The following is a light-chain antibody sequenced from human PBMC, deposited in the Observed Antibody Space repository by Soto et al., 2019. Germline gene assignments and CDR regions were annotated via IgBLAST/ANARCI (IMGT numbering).Light chain of an antibody. CDR2: DNH. CDR1: SYNIGINT. CDR3: AAWDVSLNGFV. V-gene: IGLV1-44*01. Sequence: QSVLTQPPSASGTPGQRVTFSCSGSSYNIGINTVNWYQQLPGTAPQLLISDNHRRPSGVPDRFSGSKSGTSASLAISGLQSEDEATYFCAAWDVSLNGFVFGTGTKVTVL. J-gene: IGLJ1*01.